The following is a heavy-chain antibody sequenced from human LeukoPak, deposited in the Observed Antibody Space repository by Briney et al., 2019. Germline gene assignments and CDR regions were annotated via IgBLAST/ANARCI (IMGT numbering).Heavy chain of an antibody. Sequence: SETLSLTCTVSGGSISSYYWSWIRQPPGKGLEWIGYIYYSGSPNYNPSLKSRVTISVDTSKNQFSLKLSSVTAADTAVYYCARLLAAPGWFDPWGQGTLVTVSS. V-gene: IGHV4-59*01. D-gene: IGHD1-26*01. CDR2: IYYSGSP. CDR3: ARLLAAPGWFDP. J-gene: IGHJ5*02. CDR1: GGSISSYY.